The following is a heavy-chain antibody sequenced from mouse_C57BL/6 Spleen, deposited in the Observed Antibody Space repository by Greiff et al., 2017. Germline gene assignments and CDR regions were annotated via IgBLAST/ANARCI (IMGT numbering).Heavy chain of an antibody. D-gene: IGHD2-1*01. V-gene: IGHV1-52*01. CDR3: AREGYGNYEFAY. CDR2: IDPSDSET. Sequence: VQLQQPGAELVRPGSSVKLSCKASGYTFTSYWMHWVKQRPIQGLEWIGNIDPSDSETHYNQKFKDKATLTVDKSSSTAYMQLSSLTSEDSAVYYCAREGYGNYEFAYWGQGTLVTVSA. J-gene: IGHJ3*01. CDR1: GYTFTSYW.